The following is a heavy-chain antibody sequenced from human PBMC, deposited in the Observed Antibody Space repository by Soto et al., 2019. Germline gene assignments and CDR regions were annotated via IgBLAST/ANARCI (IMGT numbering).Heavy chain of an antibody. CDR3: ARVGYLDSSSSLDY. CDR1: GDTFTANY. V-gene: IGHV1-2*02. D-gene: IGHD3-22*01. Sequence: GAAVKVSCKASGDTFTANYINWVRQAPGQGVEWMGWINPKNGGTNYPQKFQGRVTMTRDTSPSTAYMELSSLRSEDTAVYYYARVGYLDSSSSLDYWGLGNRVTVYS. J-gene: IGHJ4*02. CDR2: INPKNGGT.